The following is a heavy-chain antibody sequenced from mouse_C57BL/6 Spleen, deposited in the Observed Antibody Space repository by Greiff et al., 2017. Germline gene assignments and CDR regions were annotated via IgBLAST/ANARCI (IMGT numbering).Heavy chain of an antibody. Sequence: EVQLQQSGPELVKPGASVKISCKASGYTFTDYYMNWVKQSHGKSLEWIGDINPNNGGTSYNQKFKGKATLTVDKSSSTAYMELRSLTSEDSAVYYCARGNWDLAYWGQGTLVTVSA. CDR2: INPNNGGT. CDR3: ARGNWDLAY. J-gene: IGHJ3*01. V-gene: IGHV1-26*01. CDR1: GYTFTDYY. D-gene: IGHD4-1*01.